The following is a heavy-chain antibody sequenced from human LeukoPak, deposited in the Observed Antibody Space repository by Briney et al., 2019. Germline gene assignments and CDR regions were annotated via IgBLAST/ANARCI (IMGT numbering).Heavy chain of an antibody. CDR1: GYTFIDYH. CDR2: INPNSRDT. V-gene: IGHV1-2*02. J-gene: IGHJ4*02. Sequence: ASVKVSCKASGYTFIDYHIHWVRQAPGQGREWMGWINPNSRDTNYAQKFQGRVTMTTDTSISTAYMQLSGLASDHTAVYYCARARHTGYDFWSTYYFPFDYWGQGTLVPVSS. D-gene: IGHD3-3*01. CDR3: ARARHTGYDFWSTYYFPFDY.